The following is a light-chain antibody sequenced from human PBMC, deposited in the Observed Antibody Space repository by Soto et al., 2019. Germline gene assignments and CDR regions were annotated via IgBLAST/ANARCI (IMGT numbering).Light chain of an antibody. J-gene: IGKJ4*01. CDR2: DAS. CDR3: QQGSTWTPVT. Sequence: EMVLAQSPASLSLWAGERATVCGVAIQSVSSSLAWYQQQPGQAPRLLIYDASKRATGIPARFSGSGPATDFTLTISSLAPDDLALYSCQQGSTWTPVTLGRGTQVDIK. CDR1: QSVSSS. V-gene: IGKV3-11*01.